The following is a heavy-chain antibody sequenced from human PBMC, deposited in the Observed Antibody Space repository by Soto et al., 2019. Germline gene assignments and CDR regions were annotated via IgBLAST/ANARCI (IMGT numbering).Heavy chain of an antibody. CDR3: AGSQMTRGYYFDY. CDR1: GGTFSSYA. CDR2: IIPIFGTA. J-gene: IGHJ4*02. Sequence: SVKVSCKASGGTFSSYAISWVRQAPGQGLEWMGGIIPIFGTANYAQKFQGRVTITADESTSTAYMELSSLRSEDTAVYYCAGSQMTRGYYFDYWGQGTLVTVSS. V-gene: IGHV1-69*13. D-gene: IGHD1-26*01.